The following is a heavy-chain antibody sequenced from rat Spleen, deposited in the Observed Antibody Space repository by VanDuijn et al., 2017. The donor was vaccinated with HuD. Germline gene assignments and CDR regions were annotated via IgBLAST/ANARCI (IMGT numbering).Heavy chain of an antibody. J-gene: IGHJ2*01. CDR1: GFSLSSDG. CDR2: ISSGGST. D-gene: IGHD1-1*01. V-gene: IGHV2-4*01. CDR3: TRDRLQWFDY. Sequence: QVQLKESGPGLVQPSQTLSLTCTVSGFSLSSDGIVWVRQPPGKGLEWIAAISSGGSTYYNSAIKSRLSISRDTSKSQVFLKMNSLQTEDTAIYHCTRDRLQWFDYWGQGVMVTVSS.